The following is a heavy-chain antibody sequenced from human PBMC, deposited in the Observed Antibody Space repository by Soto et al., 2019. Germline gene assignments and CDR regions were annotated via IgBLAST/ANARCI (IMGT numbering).Heavy chain of an antibody. V-gene: IGHV4-34*01. J-gene: IGHJ4*02. Sequence: QVQLQQWGAGLLKPSETLSLTCADYGRSISGYYWSWIRQPPGKGLEWIGEINHSGSTNYNPSLKSRITISVDTSKNHFSLKLSSLTAADTAVYYCARAYGGDVFDYWGQGTLVTVSS. CDR3: ARAYGGDVFDY. D-gene: IGHD2-21*01. CDR1: GRSISGYY. CDR2: INHSGST.